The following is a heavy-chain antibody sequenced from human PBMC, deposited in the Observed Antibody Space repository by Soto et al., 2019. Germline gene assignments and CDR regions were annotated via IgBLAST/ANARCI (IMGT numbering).Heavy chain of an antibody. D-gene: IGHD3-22*01. CDR3: VTYYYDSSGYYGYFDY. Sequence: PSETLSLTCAVSGGSISSGGYSWSWIRQPPGKGLEWIGYIYYSGSTYYNLSLKSRVTISVDTSKNQFSLKLSSVTAADTAVYYCVTYYYDSSGYYGYFDYWGQGTLVTVSS. CDR2: IYYSGST. CDR1: GGSISSGGYS. V-gene: IGHV4-30-2*01. J-gene: IGHJ4*02.